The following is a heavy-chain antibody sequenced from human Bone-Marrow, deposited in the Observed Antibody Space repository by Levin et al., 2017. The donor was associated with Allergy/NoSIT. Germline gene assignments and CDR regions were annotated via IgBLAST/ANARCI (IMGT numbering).Heavy chain of an antibody. D-gene: IGHD4-11*01. V-gene: IGHV1-69*13. CDR2: TMPVLGTP. CDR3: ASFLGTTGAGGPFDY. Sequence: SVKVSCKASGGTLSSYPISWVRQAPGQGLEWMGGTMPVLGTPNYSLKFQGRITISADESTNTAYMKSRSLRSEDTAVWYCASFLGTTGAGGPFDYWGQGTLVPISA. J-gene: IGHJ4*02. CDR1: GGTLSSYP.